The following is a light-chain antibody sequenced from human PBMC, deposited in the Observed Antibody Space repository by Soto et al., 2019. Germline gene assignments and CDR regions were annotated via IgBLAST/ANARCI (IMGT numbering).Light chain of an antibody. J-gene: IGLJ3*02. V-gene: IGLV1-40*01. CDR1: SSNIGAGYD. CDR3: QSYESSLSAWV. CDR2: HTT. Sequence: QSVLTQPPSVSGAPGQRVTISCTGSSSNIGAGYDVHWYQQLPGTAPKLLIYHTTNRPSGVPDRFSGSKSGTSASLAITGLQPEDEADYYCQSYESSLSAWVFGGGTQLTVL.